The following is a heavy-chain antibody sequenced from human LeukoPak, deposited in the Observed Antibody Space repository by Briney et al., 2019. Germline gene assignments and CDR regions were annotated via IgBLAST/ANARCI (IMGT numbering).Heavy chain of an antibody. V-gene: IGHV3-23*01. J-gene: IGHJ4*02. CDR3: AKGGSTVTTEDVVDY. CDR1: AFTFSRSA. CDR2: ISGGGGIT. D-gene: IGHD4-17*01. Sequence: GGSLRLSCAASAFTFSRSAMSWVRQAPGKGLEWVSVISGGGGITNYADSVKGRFTISRDNSNNTLSLQMNSLRVEDTAVYYCAKGGSTVTTEDVVDYWGQGTLVTVSS.